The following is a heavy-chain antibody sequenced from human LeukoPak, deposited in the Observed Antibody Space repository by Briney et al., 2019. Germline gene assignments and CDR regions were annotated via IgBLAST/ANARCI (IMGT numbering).Heavy chain of an antibody. CDR2: IKQDGSEK. Sequence: GGSLRLSCAASGFTFSSYWMSWVRQAPGKGLEWVANIKQDGSEKYYVDSVKGRFTISRDNAKNSLYLQMNSLRAEDTAVYYCARALLPTPLIVVVPAATQKGGPHNWFDPWGQGTLVTVSS. J-gene: IGHJ5*02. CDR1: GFTFSSYW. D-gene: IGHD2-2*01. V-gene: IGHV3-7*01. CDR3: ARALLPTPLIVVVPAATQKGGPHNWFDP.